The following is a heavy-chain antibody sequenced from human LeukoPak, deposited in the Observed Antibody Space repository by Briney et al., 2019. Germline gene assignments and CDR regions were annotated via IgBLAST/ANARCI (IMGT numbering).Heavy chain of an antibody. J-gene: IGHJ4*02. CDR1: GFTFSSHA. V-gene: IGHV3-64*01. D-gene: IGHD2-21*02. CDR2: ISGNGGNT. Sequence: PGGSLRLSCAASGFTFSSHAMHWVRQAPGKGLEYVSAISGNGGNTFYANSVKGRFTISRDNSKNTLYLQMDSLRAEDMAVYYCARSPSCGGDCFNYYFDSWAKGTLVTVSS. CDR3: ARSPSCGGDCFNYYFDS.